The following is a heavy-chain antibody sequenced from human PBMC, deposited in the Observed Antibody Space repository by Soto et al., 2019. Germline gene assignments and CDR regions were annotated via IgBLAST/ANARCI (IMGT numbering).Heavy chain of an antibody. D-gene: IGHD3-3*01. V-gene: IGHV3-21*01. CDR1: GFTFSSYS. CDR3: ARNKEDYDFWSGYSDNWFDP. J-gene: IGHJ5*02. CDR2: ISSSSSYI. Sequence: EVQLVESGGGLVKPGGSLRLSCAASGFTFSSYSMNWVRQAPGKGLEWVSSISSSSSYIYYADSVKGRFTISRDNAKNSLYLKMNSLRAEDTAVYYCARNKEDYDFWSGYSDNWFDPWGQGTLVTVSS.